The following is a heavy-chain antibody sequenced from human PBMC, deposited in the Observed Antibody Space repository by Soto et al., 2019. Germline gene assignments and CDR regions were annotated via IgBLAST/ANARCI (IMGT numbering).Heavy chain of an antibody. CDR3: ARHGYNYGGGYFDY. D-gene: IGHD5-18*01. V-gene: IGHV3-21*01. CDR2: ISGSSTYI. Sequence: GSLRLSCAASGFTFSDYSMNWVRQAPGKGLEWVSSISGSSTYISYGDSVRGRFTISRDNAKNLLYLQMNSLRAEDTAMYYCARHGYNYGGGYFDYWGQGTLVTVSS. CDR1: GFTFSDYS. J-gene: IGHJ4*02.